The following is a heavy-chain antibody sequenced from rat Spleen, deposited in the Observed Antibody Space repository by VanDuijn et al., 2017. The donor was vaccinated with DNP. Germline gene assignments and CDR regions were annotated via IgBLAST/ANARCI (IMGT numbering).Heavy chain of an antibody. Sequence: EVQLVESGGGVVQPGKSLKLSCAASGFTFSNYDMAWVRQAPTKGLEWVASISPSGGSTYYRDSVKGRFTVSRDNAKSSLYLQMDSLRSEDTATYYCARLRRDYWGQGVMVTVSS. D-gene: IGHD1-11*01. CDR1: GFTFSNYD. CDR3: ARLRRDY. V-gene: IGHV5S23*01. CDR2: ISPSGGST. J-gene: IGHJ2*01.